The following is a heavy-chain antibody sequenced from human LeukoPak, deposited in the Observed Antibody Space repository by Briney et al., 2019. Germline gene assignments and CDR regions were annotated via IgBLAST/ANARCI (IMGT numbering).Heavy chain of an antibody. CDR2: IWYDGSKK. CDR1: GFTFSNYG. J-gene: IGHJ4*02. V-gene: IGHV3-33*06. D-gene: IGHD3-22*01. CDR3: AKYYYDLSGDY. Sequence: GWSVRLSCAASGFTFSNYGMHWVRQAPGKGLEWVAVIWYDGSKKYYADSVKRRFTISRDNSKRTLYLQMNGLRVEDTAVYYCAKYYYDLSGDYWGQGPLVTVSS.